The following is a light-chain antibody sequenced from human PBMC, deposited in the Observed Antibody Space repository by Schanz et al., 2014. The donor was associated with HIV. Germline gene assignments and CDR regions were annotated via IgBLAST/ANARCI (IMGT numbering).Light chain of an antibody. CDR3: SSYTSSSLYV. CDR2: DVS. Sequence: QSALTQPASVSGSPEQSITFSCTGTSSDVGSYNYVSWYQQQPGRPPKLIIYDVSHRPSGVSDRFSGSKSGNTASLTISGLQDEDEADYYCSSYTSSSLYVFGTGTKLTVL. J-gene: IGLJ1*01. V-gene: IGLV2-14*03. CDR1: SSDVGSYNY.